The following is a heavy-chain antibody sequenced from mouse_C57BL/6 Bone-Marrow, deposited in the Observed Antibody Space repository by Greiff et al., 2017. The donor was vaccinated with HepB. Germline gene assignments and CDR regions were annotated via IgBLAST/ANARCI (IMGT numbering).Heavy chain of an antibody. Sequence: VMLVESGAELVKPGASVKISCKASGYAFSSYWMNWVKQRPGKGLEWIGQIYPGDGDTNYNGKFKGKATLTADKSSSTAYMQLSSLTSEDSAVYFCARGDGNADYYAMDYWGQGTSVTVSS. CDR2: IYPGDGDT. V-gene: IGHV1-80*01. D-gene: IGHD2-1*01. J-gene: IGHJ4*01. CDR1: GYAFSSYW. CDR3: ARGDGNADYYAMDY.